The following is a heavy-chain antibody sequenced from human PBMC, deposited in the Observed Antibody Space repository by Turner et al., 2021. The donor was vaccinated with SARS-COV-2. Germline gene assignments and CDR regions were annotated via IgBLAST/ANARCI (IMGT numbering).Heavy chain of an antibody. CDR2: MSSSSRYI. CDR3: ARAGGVY. J-gene: IGHJ4*02. CDR1: GFTFSSYS. Sequence: LQFVCPGGVLVSPGWSLILSCVASGFTFSSYSMNWVRQAPGKGLEWVSTMSSSSRYINYADKVKGRFTISKDNAKNTLYLQMNSLRAEDTAVYYCARAGGVYWGQGTLVTVSS. D-gene: IGHD3-16*01. V-gene: IGHV3-21*01.